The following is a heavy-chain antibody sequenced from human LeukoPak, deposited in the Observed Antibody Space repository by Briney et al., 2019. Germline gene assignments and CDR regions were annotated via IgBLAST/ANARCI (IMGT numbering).Heavy chain of an antibody. D-gene: IGHD3-9*01. Sequence: SQTLSLTCAISGDSVSSNSAAWNWIRQSPSRGLEWLGRTYYRPKWYNDYAVSVKSRITINPDTSKNQFSLQLNSVTPEDTAVYYCARRAYDILTGYYTFLDYWGQGTLVTVSS. CDR1: GDSVSSNSAA. V-gene: IGHV6-1*01. J-gene: IGHJ4*02. CDR2: TYYRPKWYN. CDR3: ARRAYDILTGYYTFLDY.